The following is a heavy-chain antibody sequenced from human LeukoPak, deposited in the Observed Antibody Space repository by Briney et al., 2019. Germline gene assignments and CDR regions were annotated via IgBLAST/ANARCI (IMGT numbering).Heavy chain of an antibody. J-gene: IGHJ4*02. V-gene: IGHV1-2*02. D-gene: IGHD4-17*01. CDR3: AREEVDYGATFAH. Sequence: GESLKISCKASGYTFTGYYIHWVRQAPGQGLEWMGWINPKSGGTDFAQKFQGRVTMTRDASISTAYMELSRLRSDDTAVYYCAREEVDYGATFAHWGQGTLVTVSS. CDR1: GYTFTGYY. CDR2: INPKSGGT.